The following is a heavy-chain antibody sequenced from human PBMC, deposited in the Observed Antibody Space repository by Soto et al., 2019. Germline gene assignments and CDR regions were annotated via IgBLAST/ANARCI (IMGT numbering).Heavy chain of an antibody. CDR2: INHSGST. J-gene: IGHJ5*02. V-gene: IGHV4-34*01. Sequence: LSLTCAVYGGSFSGYYWSWIRQPPGKGLEWIGEINHSGSTNYNPSLKSRVTMSVDTSKNQFSLKLSSVTAADTAVYYCARHFWSGFYRFDPWGQGTLVTVSS. CDR3: ARHFWSGFYRFDP. CDR1: GGSFSGYY. D-gene: IGHD3-3*02.